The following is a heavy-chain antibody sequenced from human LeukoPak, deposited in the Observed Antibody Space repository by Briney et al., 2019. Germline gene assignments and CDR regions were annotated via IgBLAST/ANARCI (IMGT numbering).Heavy chain of an antibody. CDR2: INHSGST. J-gene: IGHJ4*02. CDR1: GGSISGYY. Sequence: QPSETLSLTCTVSGGSISGYYWSWIRQPPGKGLEWIGEINHSGSTNYNPSLKRRVTISVDTSKNQFSLKLSSVTAADTAVYYCAGGLLRLWSQGTLVTVSS. CDR3: AGGLLRL. V-gene: IGHV4-34*01. D-gene: IGHD2-15*01.